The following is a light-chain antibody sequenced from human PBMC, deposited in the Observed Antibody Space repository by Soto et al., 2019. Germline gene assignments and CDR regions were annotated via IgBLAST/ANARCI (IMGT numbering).Light chain of an antibody. J-gene: IGLJ1*01. V-gene: IGLV2-14*01. CDR1: SSDVGGYNY. CDR3: SSYTSSDTPYV. Sequence: QSALTQPASVSGSPGQSITNSRTGTSSDVGGYNYVSWYQQHPDKAPKLMIYVVSNRPSGVSNRFSGSKSGNTASLTISGLQAEDEADYYCSSYTSSDTPYVFGTGTKLTVL. CDR2: VVS.